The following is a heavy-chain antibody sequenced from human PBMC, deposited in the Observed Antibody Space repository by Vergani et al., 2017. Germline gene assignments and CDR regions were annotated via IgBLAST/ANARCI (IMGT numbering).Heavy chain of an antibody. J-gene: IGHJ4*02. CDR1: GGSISSGDYY. CDR2: IYYSGST. V-gene: IGHV4-30-4*08. CDR3: ARVATINTMIVVFDY. D-gene: IGHD3-22*01. Sequence: QVQLQESGPGLVKPSQTLSLTCTVSGGSISSGDYYWSWIRQPPGKGLEWIGYIYYSGSTYYNPSLKSRVTISVDTSKNQFSLKLSSVTAADTAVYYCARVATINTMIVVFDYWGQGTQVTVSS.